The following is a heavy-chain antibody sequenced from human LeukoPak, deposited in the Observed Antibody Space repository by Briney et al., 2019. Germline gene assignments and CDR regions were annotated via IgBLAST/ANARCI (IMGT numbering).Heavy chain of an antibody. CDR2: ISSSSSYI. D-gene: IGHD1-7*01. CDR1: GFTFSSYS. CDR3: ARDQSGITGTIWFDP. Sequence: PEGSLRLXCAASGFTFSSYSMNWVRQAPGKGLEWVSSISSSSSYIYYADSVKGRFTISRDNAKNSLYLQMNSLRAEDTAVYYCARDQSGITGTIWFDPWGQGTLVTVSS. J-gene: IGHJ5*02. V-gene: IGHV3-21*01.